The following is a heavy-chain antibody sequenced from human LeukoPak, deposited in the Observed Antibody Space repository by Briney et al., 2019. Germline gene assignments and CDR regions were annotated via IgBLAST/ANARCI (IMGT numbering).Heavy chain of an antibody. CDR1: GFTFSSYS. CDR2: ISSSSSYI. J-gene: IGHJ4*02. CDR3: ARSTAFAYYFDY. V-gene: IGHV3-21*01. D-gene: IGHD2-2*01. Sequence: GGSLRLSCAASGFTFSSYSMNWVRQAPGKGLEWVSSISSSSSYIYYADSVKGRFTISRDNAKNSLYLQMNSLRAEDTAVYYCARSTAFAYYFDYWGQGTLVTVSS.